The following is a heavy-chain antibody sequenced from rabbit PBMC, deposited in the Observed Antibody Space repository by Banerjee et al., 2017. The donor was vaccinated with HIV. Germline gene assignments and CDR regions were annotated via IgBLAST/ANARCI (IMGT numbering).Heavy chain of an antibody. J-gene: IGHJ4*01. CDR3: ARGYYAGYAGYGYAVVGYFKL. D-gene: IGHD6-1*01. Sequence: QQQLEESGGDLVKPEGSLTLTCTASEFSFSNIYYMAWVRQAPGKGLEWIGCINTGSRNAYYASWVISRFTISKTSSTTVALHMTSLTAADTATYFCARGYYAGYAGYGYAVVGYFKLWGPGTLVTVS. CDR1: EFSFSNIYY. CDR2: INTGSRNA. V-gene: IGHV1S45*01.